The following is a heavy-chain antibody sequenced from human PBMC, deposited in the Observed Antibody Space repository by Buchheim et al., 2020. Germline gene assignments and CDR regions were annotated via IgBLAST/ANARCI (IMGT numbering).Heavy chain of an antibody. CDR3: ARDGASITGTTLTWFDP. J-gene: IGHJ5*02. CDR1: GYTFTSYY. D-gene: IGHD1-7*01. CDR2: INPSGGST. V-gene: IGHV1-46*01. Sequence: QVQLVQSGAEVKKPGASVKVSCKASGYTFTSYYMHWVRQAPGQGLEWMGIINPSGGSTSYAQKFQGRVTMTRDTSTSTVYMELSSLRSEDTAVYYCARDGASITGTTLTWFDPWGQGTL.